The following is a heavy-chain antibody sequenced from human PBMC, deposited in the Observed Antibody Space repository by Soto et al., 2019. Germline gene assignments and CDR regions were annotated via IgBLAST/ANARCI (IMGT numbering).Heavy chain of an antibody. Sequence: QVQLVQSGAEVKKPGSSVKVSCKASGGTFSSYTISWVRQAPGQGPEWMGRIIPILGIANYAQKFQGRVTITADKSTSTAYMELSSLRSEDTAVYYCARGGCSGGSCYDAFDIWGQGTMVTVSS. CDR3: ARGGCSGGSCYDAFDI. CDR2: IIPILGIA. D-gene: IGHD2-15*01. J-gene: IGHJ3*02. CDR1: GGTFSSYT. V-gene: IGHV1-69*02.